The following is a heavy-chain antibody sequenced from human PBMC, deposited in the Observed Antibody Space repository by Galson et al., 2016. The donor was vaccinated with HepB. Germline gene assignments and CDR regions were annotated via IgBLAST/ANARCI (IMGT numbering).Heavy chain of an antibody. D-gene: IGHD1-14*01. J-gene: IGHJ4*02. CDR3: AKGVNQQHPYYFDS. CDR2: ISGSGDTA. V-gene: IGHV3-23*01. CDR1: GFTFSSYA. Sequence: SLRLSCAASGFTFSSYATSWVRQAPGKGLEWVSAISGSGDTAFYTDSVKGRFTISRDNSENTLYLQMNSLRAGDTALYYCAKGVNQQHPYYFDSWGQGILVTVSS.